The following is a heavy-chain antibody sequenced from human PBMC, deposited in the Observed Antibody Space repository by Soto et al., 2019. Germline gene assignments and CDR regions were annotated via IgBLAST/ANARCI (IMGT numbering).Heavy chain of an antibody. V-gene: IGHV4-59*11. CDR2: IFYSGST. J-gene: IGHJ4*02. Sequence: PSETLSLTXAVSGGSISGHYWTWIRQSPGKGLEWIGYIFYSGSTNYNPSLKSRVTTSVDTSKNQFSLKMSSVTAADTAVYYCARVGSSGWSPDYWGRGTLVTVSS. CDR1: GGSISGHY. CDR3: ARVGSSGWSPDY. D-gene: IGHD6-19*01.